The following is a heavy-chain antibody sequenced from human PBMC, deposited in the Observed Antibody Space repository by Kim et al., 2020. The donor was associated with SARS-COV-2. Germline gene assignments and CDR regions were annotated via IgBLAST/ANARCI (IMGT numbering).Heavy chain of an antibody. CDR3: ARENFDGSIDY. CDR1: GFTFSSYW. Sequence: GGSLRLSCAASGFTFSSYWMQWVRQAPGKGLVWVSHINSDGSSTSYADSVKGRFTISRDNAKNTLYLQMNSLRAEDTAVYYCARENFDGSIDYWGQGTLVTVSS. CDR2: INSDGSST. J-gene: IGHJ4*02. D-gene: IGHD3-9*01. V-gene: IGHV3-74*01.